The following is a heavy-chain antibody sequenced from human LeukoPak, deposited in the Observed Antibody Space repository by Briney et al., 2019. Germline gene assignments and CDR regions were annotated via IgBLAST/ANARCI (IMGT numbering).Heavy chain of an antibody. Sequence: PGGSLRFSCAASGFTFSSYAMSWVRQAPGKGLEWVSAISGSGGSTYYADSVKGRFTISRDNSKNTRYLKMNSLSAEDTAVYYCAKHLYTVTTTWDFDYWGQGTLVTVSS. CDR2: ISGSGGST. CDR1: GFTFSSYA. J-gene: IGHJ4*02. D-gene: IGHD4-17*01. CDR3: AKHLYTVTTTWDFDY. V-gene: IGHV3-23*01.